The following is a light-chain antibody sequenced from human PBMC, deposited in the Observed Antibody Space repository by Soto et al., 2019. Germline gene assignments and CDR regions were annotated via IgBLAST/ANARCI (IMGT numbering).Light chain of an antibody. V-gene: IGKV1-5*01. Sequence: DIPMTQSPSTLSASVGDRVTITCRASQTISDWLAWYQQKPGNAPKLLIYDASTLESGVPSRFSGSGSGTEFTLTISSLQPDDFATYFCQQHNSSPWTFGQGTKVEIK. J-gene: IGKJ1*01. CDR1: QTISDW. CDR2: DAS. CDR3: QQHNSSPWT.